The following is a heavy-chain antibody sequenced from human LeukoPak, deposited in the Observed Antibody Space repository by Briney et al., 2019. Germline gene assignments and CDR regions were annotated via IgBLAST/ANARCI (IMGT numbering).Heavy chain of an antibody. CDR3: ARGRPHGNDY. D-gene: IGHD4-23*01. J-gene: IGHJ4*02. V-gene: IGHV3-74*01. CDR1: GFTFRTYW. CDR2: INEDGSST. Sequence: LPGGSLRLSCAVSGFTFRTYWMHWVRQVPGEGLVWVSRINEDGSSTTYADSVKGRFSISRDNAKNTLYLQMNSLRVEDTAVYYCARGRPHGNDYWGQGTLVTVSS.